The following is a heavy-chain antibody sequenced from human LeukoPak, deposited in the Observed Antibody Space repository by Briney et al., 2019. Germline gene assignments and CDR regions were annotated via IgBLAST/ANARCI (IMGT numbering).Heavy chain of an antibody. CDR1: GFTFSSYA. CDR3: AKDQNYYDSNYYYYGMDV. D-gene: IGHD3-22*01. J-gene: IGHJ6*02. V-gene: IGHV3-30*18. Sequence: GGSLRLSCAASGFTFSSYAMSWVRQAPGKGLEWVAVISYDGSNKYYADSVKGRFTISRDNSKNTLYLQMNSLRAEDTAVYYCAKDQNYYDSNYYYYGMDVWGQGTTVTVSS. CDR2: ISYDGSNK.